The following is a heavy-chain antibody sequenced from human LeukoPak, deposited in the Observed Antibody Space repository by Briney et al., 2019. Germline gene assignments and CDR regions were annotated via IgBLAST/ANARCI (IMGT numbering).Heavy chain of an antibody. CDR3: ARAGVAAARKYYYYMDV. V-gene: IGHV1-2*02. CDR2: INPNSGGT. CDR1: GYTFTGYY. D-gene: IGHD6-13*01. Sequence: ASVKVSCKASGYTFTGYYMHWVRQAPGQGLEWMGWINPNSGGTNYGQKFQGRVTMTRDTSISTAYMELSRLRSDDTAVYYCARAGVAAARKYYYYMDVWGKGTTVTVSS. J-gene: IGHJ6*03.